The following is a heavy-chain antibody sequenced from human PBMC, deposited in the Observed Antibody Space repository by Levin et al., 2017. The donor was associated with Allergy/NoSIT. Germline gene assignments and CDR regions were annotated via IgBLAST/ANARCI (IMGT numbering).Heavy chain of an antibody. V-gene: IGHV3-30*04. CDR3: ARDSKIAAADYYFDN. CDR1: GFTFSSYP. CDR2: ISNDGGDK. D-gene: IGHD6-25*01. Sequence: PGESLKISCAASGFTFSSYPMHWVRQAPGKGLEWVTVISNDGGDKHYADSVKGRFTISRDNSKNTLYLQMNSLRVEDTAVYYCARDSKIAAADYYFDNWGQGTLVTVSS. J-gene: IGHJ4*02.